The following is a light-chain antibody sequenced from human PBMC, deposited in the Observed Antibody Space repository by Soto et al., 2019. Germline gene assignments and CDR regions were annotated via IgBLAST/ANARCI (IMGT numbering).Light chain of an antibody. V-gene: IGLV3-21*04. Sequence: SYELTQPPSVSVAPGKTARITCGGNNIGSKSVHWYQQKPGQAPVLVIYYDSDRPSGIPERFSGSNSGNTATLTISRVEAGDEADYYCQVWDSISDHYVFGTGTKLTVL. CDR2: YDS. J-gene: IGLJ1*01. CDR1: NIGSKS. CDR3: QVWDSISDHYV.